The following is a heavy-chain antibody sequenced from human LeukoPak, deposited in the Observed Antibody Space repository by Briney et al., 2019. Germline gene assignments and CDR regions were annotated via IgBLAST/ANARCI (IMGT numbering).Heavy chain of an antibody. CDR1: GFTFSSYA. CDR2: IRYDGSNK. V-gene: IGHV3-30*04. D-gene: IGHD3-9*01. J-gene: IGHJ4*02. Sequence: GGSLRLSCAASGFTFSSYAMHWVRQAPGKGLEWVAFIRYDGSNKYYADSVKGRFTISRDNSKNTLYLQMNSLRAEDTAVYYCARATHRYDILTVSDYWGQGTLVTVSS. CDR3: ARATHRYDILTVSDY.